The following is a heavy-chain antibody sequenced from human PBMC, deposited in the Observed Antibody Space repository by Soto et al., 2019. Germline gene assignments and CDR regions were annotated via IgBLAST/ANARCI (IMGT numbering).Heavy chain of an antibody. CDR1: GFTFSSYG. D-gene: IGHD1-1*01. Sequence: PGGSLRLSCAASGFTFSSYGMHWVRQAPGKGLEWVAVISYDGSNKYYADSVKGRFTISRDNSKNTLYLQMNSLRAEDTAVYYCAKDFESYWSPYYYGMDVWGKGTTVTVSS. J-gene: IGHJ6*04. V-gene: IGHV3-30*18. CDR2: ISYDGSNK. CDR3: AKDFESYWSPYYYGMDV.